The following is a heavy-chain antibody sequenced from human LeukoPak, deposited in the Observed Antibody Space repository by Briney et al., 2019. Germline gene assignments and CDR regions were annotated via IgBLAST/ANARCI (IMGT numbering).Heavy chain of an antibody. Sequence: GGSLRLSCAASRFTFSRYSMNWVRQAPGKGLEWVSSISTRSNYIYYADSVRGRFTISRDNAKNSLYLQTNSLRAEDTAVYYCARDYGDFRGYYYYNMDVWGQGTTVTVSS. J-gene: IGHJ6*02. CDR2: ISTRSNYI. V-gene: IGHV3-21*01. D-gene: IGHD4-17*01. CDR3: ARDYGDFRGYYYYNMDV. CDR1: RFTFSRYS.